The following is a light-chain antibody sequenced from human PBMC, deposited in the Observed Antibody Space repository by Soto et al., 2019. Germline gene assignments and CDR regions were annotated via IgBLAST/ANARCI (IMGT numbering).Light chain of an antibody. CDR1: SGDIDSYNY. CDR2: DVS. J-gene: IGLJ1*01. V-gene: IGLV2-11*01. Sequence: QSVLTQPRSVSGSPGQSVTISCTGSSGDIDSYNYVSWYQQHPGKAPKLIIYDVSKRPSGVPDRFSGSKSVNTASLTISGLQSEDEAAYYCCSYAGNYIYVFGTGTKLTVL. CDR3: CSYAGNYIYV.